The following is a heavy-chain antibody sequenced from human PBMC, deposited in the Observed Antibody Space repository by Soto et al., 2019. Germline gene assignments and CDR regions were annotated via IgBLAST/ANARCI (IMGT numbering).Heavy chain of an antibody. J-gene: IGHJ3*02. V-gene: IGHV3-30-3*01. Sequence: VQLVESGGGVVQPGRSLRLSCAASGFTFSSYAMHWVRQAPGKGLEWVAVISYDGSNKYYADSVKGRFTISRDNSKNTLYLQMNSLRAEDTAVYYCAREKESIAVAGTGDAFDIWGQGTMVTVSS. CDR3: AREKESIAVAGTGDAFDI. CDR2: ISYDGSNK. CDR1: GFTFSSYA. D-gene: IGHD6-19*01.